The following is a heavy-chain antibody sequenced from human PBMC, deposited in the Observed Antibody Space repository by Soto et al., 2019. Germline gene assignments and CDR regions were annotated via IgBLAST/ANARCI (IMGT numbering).Heavy chain of an antibody. CDR1: GGFFSGYY. CDR2: INHSGST. J-gene: IGHJ6*02. CDR3: ARGTGSLGMDV. Sequence: PSDTLSLTCAFYGGFFSGYYWSWIRQPPGEWLEWIGEINHSGSTNYNPSLKSRVTISVDTSKNQFSLKLSSVTAADTAVYYCARGTGSLGMDVWGQGTTVT. D-gene: IGHD3-16*01. V-gene: IGHV4-34*01.